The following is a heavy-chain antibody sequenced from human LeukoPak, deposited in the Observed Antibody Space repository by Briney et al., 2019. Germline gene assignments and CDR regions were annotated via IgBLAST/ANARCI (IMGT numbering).Heavy chain of an antibody. CDR2: FDPEDGET. CDR3: ATVYKHHWELLLDY. V-gene: IGHV1-24*01. CDR1: GYTLTELS. D-gene: IGHD1-26*01. Sequence: ASVKVSCKVSGYTLTELSMHWVRQAPGKGLEWMGGFDPEDGETIYAQKFQGRVTMTEDTSADTAYMELSSLRSEDTAVYYCATVYKHHWELLLDYWGQGTLVTVSS. J-gene: IGHJ4*02.